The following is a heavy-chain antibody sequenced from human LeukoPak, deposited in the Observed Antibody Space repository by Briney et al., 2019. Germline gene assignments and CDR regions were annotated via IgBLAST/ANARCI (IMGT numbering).Heavy chain of an antibody. CDR3: ATYRQVLLPFES. D-gene: IGHD2-8*02. CDR2: ISDSGDNT. J-gene: IGHJ4*02. V-gene: IGHV3-23*01. CDR1: GITLSRYA. Sequence: GGSLRLSCVASGITLSRYAMTWVRQAPGKGLEWVSGISDSGDNTYYADSVQGRFTISRDSSKNTLYLQMNSLRAEDTAVYYCATYRQVLLPFESWGPGTLVTVSS.